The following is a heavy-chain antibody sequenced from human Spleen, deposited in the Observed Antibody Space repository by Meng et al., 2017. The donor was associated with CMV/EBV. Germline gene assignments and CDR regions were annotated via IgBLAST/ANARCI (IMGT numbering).Heavy chain of an antibody. Sequence: SGYPFISYGISWVRQAPGKGLEWMGWISADNQNTNLIQKFQGRITLTTDTSTSTAYMELRSLRSDDTAVYYCARGGDYGDFHDPFDYWGQGTLVTVSS. CDR3: ARGGDYGDFHDPFDY. J-gene: IGHJ4*02. D-gene: IGHD4-17*01. CDR1: GYPFISYG. V-gene: IGHV1-18*01. CDR2: ISADNQNT.